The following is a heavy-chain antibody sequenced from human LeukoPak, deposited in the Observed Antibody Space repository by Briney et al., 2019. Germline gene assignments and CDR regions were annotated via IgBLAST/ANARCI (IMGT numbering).Heavy chain of an antibody. CDR1: RFTFSSYG. V-gene: IGHV3-30*18. J-gene: IGHJ3*02. CDR2: ISYDGSNK. D-gene: IGHD3-16*01. Sequence: PGRSLRLSCAASRFTFSSYGMRGVRQAPGKGLEWVAVISYDGSNKYYADSVKGRFTISRDNSKNTLYLQMNSLGAEGTAVYYCGKVWAFGAFDIWGERTMVTVSS. CDR3: GKVWAFGAFDI.